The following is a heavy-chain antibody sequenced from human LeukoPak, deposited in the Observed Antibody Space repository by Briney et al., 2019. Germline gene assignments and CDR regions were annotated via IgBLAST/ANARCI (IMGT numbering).Heavy chain of an antibody. J-gene: IGHJ5*02. V-gene: IGHV4-34*01. CDR2: ISHSGST. CDR3: ARGYCGSTICSGVRWFDP. Sequence: SETLSLTCAVYGGSFSGYYWNWIRQPPGKGLEWIGEISHSGSTKYNPSLKSRVNISVDTSKNQFSLHLTSLTAADTAAYYCARGYCGSTICSGVRWFDPWGLGTLVTVSS. D-gene: IGHD2-2*01. CDR1: GGSFSGYY.